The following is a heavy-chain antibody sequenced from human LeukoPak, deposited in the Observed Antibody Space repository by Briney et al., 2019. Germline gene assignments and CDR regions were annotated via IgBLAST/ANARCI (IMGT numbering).Heavy chain of an antibody. CDR3: ARDASYSSGWYLGFD. CDR2: ISGSGGDT. D-gene: IGHD6-19*01. CDR1: GFTFSNFP. V-gene: IGHV3-23*01. Sequence: GGSLRLSCAASGFTFSNFPMTWVRQAPGKGLEAFSSISGSGGDTYYKDSVKGRFTISRDNSKNTLYLQMNSLRAEDTAVYYCARDASYSSGWYLGFDWGQGTLVTVSS. J-gene: IGHJ4*02.